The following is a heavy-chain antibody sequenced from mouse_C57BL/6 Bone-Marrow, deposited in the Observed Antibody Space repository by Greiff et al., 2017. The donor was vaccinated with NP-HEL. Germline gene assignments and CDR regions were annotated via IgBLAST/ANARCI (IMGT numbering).Heavy chain of an antibody. CDR1: GYTFTSYW. CDR3: ARSTWYFDV. D-gene: IGHD5-1*01. J-gene: IGHJ1*03. V-gene: IGHV1-55*01. Sequence: QVQLQQSGAELARPGASVKMSCKASGYTFTSYWITWVKQRPGQGLEWIGDIYPGSGSTNYNEKFKSKATLTVDTSSSTAYMQLSSLTSEDSAVYYCARSTWYFDVWGTGTTVTVSS. CDR2: IYPGSGST.